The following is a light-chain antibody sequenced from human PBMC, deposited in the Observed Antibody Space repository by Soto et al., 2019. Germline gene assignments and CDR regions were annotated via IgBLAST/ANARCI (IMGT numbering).Light chain of an antibody. Sequence: DIQMTQSPSSLSASVGDRVTITCRASQSINNYLSWYQQKPGKAPNLLIFGASNLRGGVSSRFSGSGSGTDFTLTIDRLQSDDFATYYCQHSSSDLITFGQGTRLEI. CDR1: QSINNY. V-gene: IGKV1-39*01. J-gene: IGKJ5*01. CDR3: QHSSSDLIT. CDR2: GAS.